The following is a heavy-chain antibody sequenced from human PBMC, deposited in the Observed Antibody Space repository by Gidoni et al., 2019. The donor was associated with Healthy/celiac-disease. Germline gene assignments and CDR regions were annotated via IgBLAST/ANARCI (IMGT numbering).Heavy chain of an antibody. Sequence: QVQLVQSGAEVKKPGASVTVSCKASGYTFTSYYMHWLRQAPGQGLEWMGIINPSGGSTSYAQKFQGRVTVTRDTSTSTVYMELSSLRSEDTAVYYCARGIAAARRGFDPWGQGTLVTVSS. J-gene: IGHJ5*02. CDR2: INPSGGST. V-gene: IGHV1-46*03. CDR1: GYTFTSYY. CDR3: ARGIAAARRGFDP. D-gene: IGHD6-13*01.